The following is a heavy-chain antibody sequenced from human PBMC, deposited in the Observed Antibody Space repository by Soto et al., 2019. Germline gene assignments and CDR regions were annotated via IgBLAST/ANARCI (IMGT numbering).Heavy chain of an antibody. V-gene: IGHV4-59*01. Sequence: QVQLQESGPGLVEPSETLSLTCTVSGDSFRTYYWTWIRQPPGKGLEWIGYIYYSGSTNYNPSLTSRVTISVDTSKNQFSLNLRSLTAADTAVYYCAGDRRGYSAYYDWGQGTLVTVSP. CDR3: AGDRRGYSAYYD. J-gene: IGHJ4*02. D-gene: IGHD5-12*01. CDR1: GDSFRTYY. CDR2: IYYSGST.